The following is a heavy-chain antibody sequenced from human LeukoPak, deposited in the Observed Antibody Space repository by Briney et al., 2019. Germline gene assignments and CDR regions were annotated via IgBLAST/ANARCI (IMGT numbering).Heavy chain of an antibody. Sequence: GRSLRLSCAASGLIFRDYSMHWVRQAPGKGLEWVSGISWNSGNRGYADSVKGRSTISRDNAENSLYLQMNSLRAEDTALYYCAKGLTIQLWDYVDFWGQGTLVTVSS. J-gene: IGHJ4*02. CDR1: GLIFRDYS. CDR3: AKGLTIQLWDYVDF. CDR2: ISWNSGNR. D-gene: IGHD5-18*01. V-gene: IGHV3-9*01.